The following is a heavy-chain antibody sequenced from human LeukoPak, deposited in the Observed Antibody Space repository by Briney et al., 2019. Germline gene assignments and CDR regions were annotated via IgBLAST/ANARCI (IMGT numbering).Heavy chain of an antibody. V-gene: IGHV4-34*01. D-gene: IGHD2-15*01. Sequence: PSETLSLTCAVYGGSFSGYYWSWIRQPPGKGLEWIGEINHSGSTNYNPSLKSRVTISVDTSKNQFSLKLSSVTAADTAVYYCARGGGVYDIVVVVAAQNWFDPWGQGTQVTVSS. CDR3: ARGGGVYDIVVVVAAQNWFDP. CDR1: GGSFSGYY. J-gene: IGHJ5*02. CDR2: INHSGST.